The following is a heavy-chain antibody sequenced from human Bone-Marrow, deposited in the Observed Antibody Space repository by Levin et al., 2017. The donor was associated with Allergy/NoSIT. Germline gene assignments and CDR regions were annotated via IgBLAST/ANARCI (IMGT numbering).Heavy chain of an antibody. CDR1: GFTVSNNY. Sequence: ASVKVSCAASGFTVSNNYMSWVRQAPGKGLEWVSLIYSRGGTNYADSVKGRFTISRDSSKNTLYLQMNSLRAEDTAVYYCTGGPSGVRSWSQGTLVTVSS. J-gene: IGHJ4*02. CDR3: TGGPSGVRS. D-gene: IGHD3-16*01. V-gene: IGHV3-53*01. CDR2: IYSRGGT.